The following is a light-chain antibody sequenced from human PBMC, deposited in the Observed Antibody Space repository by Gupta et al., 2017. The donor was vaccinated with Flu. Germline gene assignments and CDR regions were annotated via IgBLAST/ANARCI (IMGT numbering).Light chain of an antibody. V-gene: IGLV2-11*01. CDR2: DVS. CDR1: SNDVGGYNY. CDR3: CSYAGRQIFRL. J-gene: IGLJ1*01. Sequence: QSALTQPRSVSGSPGQSVTISCTGTSNDVGGYNYVSWYQRHPGKAPRLLIHDVSNRPSGVPDRFSGSKSGNTASLTISGLQAEDEADYYCCSYAGRQIFRLFGTGTAVTVL.